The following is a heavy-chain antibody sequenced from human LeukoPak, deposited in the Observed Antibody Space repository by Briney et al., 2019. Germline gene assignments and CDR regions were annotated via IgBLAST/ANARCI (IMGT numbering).Heavy chain of an antibody. V-gene: IGHV1-2*02. D-gene: IGHD3-16*02. J-gene: IGHJ4*02. CDR1: GYTFTGYY. CDR2: INPNSGGT. Sequence: VASVKVSCKASGYTFTGYYMHWVRQAPGQGLEWTGWINPNSGGTNYAQKFQGRVTMTRDTSISTAYMELSRLRSDDTAVYYCARNLGLRLGELSEIDYWGQGTLVTVSS. CDR3: ARNLGLRLGELSEIDY.